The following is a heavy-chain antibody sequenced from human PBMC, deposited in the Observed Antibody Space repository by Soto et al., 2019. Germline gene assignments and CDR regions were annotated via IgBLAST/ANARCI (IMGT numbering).Heavy chain of an antibody. CDR2: IGYSGAT. CDR1: GDSITSIYH. CDR3: ARGGASSKWFAP. Sequence: SETLSLTCAVSGDSITSIYHWAWIRQPPGRGPEWIAFIGYSGATSYNPSLASRVTISADTYKSQFSLNLRSVTAADTAVYYCARGGASSKWFAPWGQGTLVTVSS. V-gene: IGHV4-28*03. D-gene: IGHD2-15*01. J-gene: IGHJ5*02.